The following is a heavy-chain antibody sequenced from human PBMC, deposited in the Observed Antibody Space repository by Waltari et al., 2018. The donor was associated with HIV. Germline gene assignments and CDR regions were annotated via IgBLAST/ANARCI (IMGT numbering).Heavy chain of an antibody. CDR1: GGNFSNPG. CDR2: SIPFFDTG. CDR3: ARGRDGSSARSSFDY. J-gene: IGHJ4*02. D-gene: IGHD5-12*01. V-gene: IGHV1-69*18. Sequence: QVQLVQAGAEVKTRGTSVKVACKDSGGNFSNPGISWVRPATGQGLEWMGNSIPFFDTGNYAQKFQGRVTITADQSTSTAYMELSSLRSEDTAFYYCARGRDGSSARSSFDYWGQGTLVTVSS.